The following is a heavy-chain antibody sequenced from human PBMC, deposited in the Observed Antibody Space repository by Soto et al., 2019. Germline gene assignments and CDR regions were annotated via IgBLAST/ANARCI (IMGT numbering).Heavy chain of an antibody. V-gene: IGHV1-3*01. CDR3: ARAPSWYNFDY. D-gene: IGHD6-13*01. CDR2: INAGNGNT. CDR1: GYTFTTYA. J-gene: IGHJ4*02. Sequence: QVQLVQSGAEVKKPGASVKVSCKASGYTFTTYAMHWVGQAPGQRLEWMGWINAGNGNTKYSQKFQGRVTITRDTSASTAYMELSSLRSEDTAVYYCARAPSWYNFDYWGQGTLVTVSS.